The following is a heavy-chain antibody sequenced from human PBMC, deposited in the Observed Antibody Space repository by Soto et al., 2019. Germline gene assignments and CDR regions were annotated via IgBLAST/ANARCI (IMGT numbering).Heavy chain of an antibody. D-gene: IGHD1-26*01. CDR3: ARLVGATSFDY. CDR1: GGSISSGGYY. CDR2: IYYSGST. V-gene: IGHV4-31*03. J-gene: IGHJ4*02. Sequence: QVQLQESGPGLVKPSQTLSLTCTVSGGSISSGGYYWSWIRQHPGKGLEWIGYIYYSGSTYYNPSRKSGVTKSVDTSKNQFSLKLSSVTAADTAVYYCARLVGATSFDYWGQGTLVTVSS.